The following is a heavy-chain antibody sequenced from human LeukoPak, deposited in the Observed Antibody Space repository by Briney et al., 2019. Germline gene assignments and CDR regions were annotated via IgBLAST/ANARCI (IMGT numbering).Heavy chain of an antibody. D-gene: IGHD3-16*01. CDR3: ARRSEFGVLYYMDI. J-gene: IGHJ6*03. CDR1: GFTFSSYS. CDR2: ISGSSGTI. V-gene: IGHV3-48*01. Sequence: GGSLRLSCVASGFTFSSYSMNWVRQAPGKGLEWVSYISGSSGTIYYADSVKGRFTISRDNAKKSLYLQMLSLRVEDTAVYYCARRSEFGVLYYMDIWGKGTTVTVSS.